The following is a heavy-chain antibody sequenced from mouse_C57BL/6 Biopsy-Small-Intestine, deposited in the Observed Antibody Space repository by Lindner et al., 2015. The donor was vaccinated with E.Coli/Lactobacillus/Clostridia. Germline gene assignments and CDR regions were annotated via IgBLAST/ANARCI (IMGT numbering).Heavy chain of an antibody. CDR1: GFTFSDYG. Sequence: VQLQESGGGLVKPGGSLKLSCAASGFTFSDYGMHWVRQAPEKGLEWVAYISSGSKTIYYTDTVKGRFTISRDNAKNTLLLQMTSLRSEDTAMYFCVREVVATDYFDYWGQGTTLTVSS. CDR2: ISSGSKTI. CDR3: VREVVATDYFDY. D-gene: IGHD1-1*01. J-gene: IGHJ2*01. V-gene: IGHV5-17*01.